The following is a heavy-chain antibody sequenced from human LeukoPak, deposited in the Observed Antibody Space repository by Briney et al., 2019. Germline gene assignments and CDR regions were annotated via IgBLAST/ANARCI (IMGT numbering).Heavy chain of an antibody. V-gene: IGHV3-30*02. CDR3: AKDGGGYYPSYYYYMDV. CDR1: GFTFSSYG. D-gene: IGHD3-22*01. J-gene: IGHJ6*03. CDR2: IRYDGSNK. Sequence: GGSLRLSCAASGFTFSSYGMHWGRQAPGKGLEWVSFIRYDGSNKYYADSVKGRFTISRDNSKNTLYLQMNSRRAEDTAVYYCAKDGGGYYPSYYYYMDVWGKGTTVTISS.